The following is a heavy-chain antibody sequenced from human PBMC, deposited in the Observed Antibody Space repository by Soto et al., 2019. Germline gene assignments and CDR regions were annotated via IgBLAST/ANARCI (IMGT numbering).Heavy chain of an antibody. J-gene: IGHJ4*02. D-gene: IGHD3-9*01. Sequence: EVQLLESGGGLVQPGGSLRLSCAASGFTFSSYAMSWVRQAPGKGLEWVSAISGSGSGTYYADSVKGRFTISRDNSKNTLYLQMNSLRAEDTAVYYCAKDPNYDVLTFDYWGQGTLVTVSS. CDR3: AKDPNYDVLTFDY. CDR1: GFTFSSYA. CDR2: ISGSGSGT. V-gene: IGHV3-23*01.